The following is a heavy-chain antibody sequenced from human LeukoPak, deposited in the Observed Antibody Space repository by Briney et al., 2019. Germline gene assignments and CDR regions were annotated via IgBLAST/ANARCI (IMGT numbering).Heavy chain of an antibody. J-gene: IGHJ4*02. Sequence: PGGSLRLSCAASGFTFSSYGMSWVRQAPGKGLEWVSAISGSGGSTYYADSVKGRFTISRDNSKNTLYLQMNSLRAEDTAVYYCAKVGSSGSLGFDYWGQGTLVTVSS. D-gene: IGHD6-19*01. V-gene: IGHV3-23*01. CDR3: AKVGSSGSLGFDY. CDR1: GFTFSSYG. CDR2: ISGSGGST.